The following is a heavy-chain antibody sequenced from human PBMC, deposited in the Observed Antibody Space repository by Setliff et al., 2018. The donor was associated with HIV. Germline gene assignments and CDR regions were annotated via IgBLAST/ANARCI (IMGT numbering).Heavy chain of an antibody. CDR1: GFTFSSYA. Sequence: GESLKISCAASGFTFSSYAMTCVRQAPGKGLEWVSAISGSSGSTYYADSVKGRFTISRDYSKNTLYLQMNSLRAEDTAIYYCSKGVSGLLYGFDYWGQGTPVTVSS. J-gene: IGHJ4*02. D-gene: IGHD3-16*02. CDR3: SKGVSGLLYGFDY. CDR2: ISGSSGST. V-gene: IGHV3-23*01.